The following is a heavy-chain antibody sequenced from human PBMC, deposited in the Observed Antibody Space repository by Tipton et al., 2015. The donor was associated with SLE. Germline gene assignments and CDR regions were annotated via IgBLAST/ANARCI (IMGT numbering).Heavy chain of an antibody. J-gene: IGHJ4*02. D-gene: IGHD5-12*01. Sequence: WMGWVRQAPGKGLEWVGRIKSRGDGGTSDFPAPVKGRFSISRDDSRNTLYLQMTRLSTDDTATYYCTSLSPIVAFTYWGQGTQVTVSS. CDR3: TSLSPIVAFTY. CDR2: IKSRGDGGTS. CDR1: W. V-gene: IGHV3-15*01.